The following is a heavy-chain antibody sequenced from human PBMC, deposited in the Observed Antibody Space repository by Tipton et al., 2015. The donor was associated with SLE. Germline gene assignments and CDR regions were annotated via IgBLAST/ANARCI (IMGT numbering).Heavy chain of an antibody. CDR1: GYSISSGYY. D-gene: IGHD1-26*01. J-gene: IGHJ4*02. Sequence: TLSLTCTVSGYSISSGYYWGWIRQPPGKGLEWIGYIYYSGSTNYNPSLKSRVTISVDTSKNQFSLKLSSVTAADTAVYYCASFSGSGGYWGQGTLVTVSS. V-gene: IGHV4-61*01. CDR2: IYYSGST. CDR3: ASFSGSGGY.